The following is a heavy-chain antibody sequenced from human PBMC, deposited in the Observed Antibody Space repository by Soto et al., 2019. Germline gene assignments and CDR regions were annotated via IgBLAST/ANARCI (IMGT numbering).Heavy chain of an antibody. V-gene: IGHV3-21*06. CDR2: ISSTTNYI. CDR1: GFTFTRYS. CDR3: SRESEDLPSNFDY. J-gene: IGHJ4*01. Sequence: RLSCAASGFTFTRYSMNWVRQAPGKGLERVSSISSTTNYIYYGDSMKGRFTISRDNAKNSLYLEMNSLRAEDTAVYYCSRESEDLPSNFDYWGHGTLVTVSS.